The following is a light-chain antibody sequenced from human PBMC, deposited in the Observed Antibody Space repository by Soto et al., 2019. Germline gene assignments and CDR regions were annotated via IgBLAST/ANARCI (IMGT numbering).Light chain of an antibody. Sequence: EIVMTQSPLTLPVTPGEPASISCRSSQSLLYNNTYNYLDWYVQKPGQSPQLLIYFGSNRAPGVPDRFSGSGSGTDFTLKISRVEAEDVGVYYCMQGTHWPYTFGQGTKLEIK. CDR1: QSLLYNNTYNY. CDR3: MQGTHWPYT. J-gene: IGKJ2*01. CDR2: FGS. V-gene: IGKV2-28*01.